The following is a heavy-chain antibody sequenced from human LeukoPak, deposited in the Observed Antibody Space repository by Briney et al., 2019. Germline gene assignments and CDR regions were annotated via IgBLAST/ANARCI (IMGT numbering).Heavy chain of an antibody. D-gene: IGHD3-10*01. J-gene: IGHJ5*02. CDR1: GGSFSGYY. V-gene: IGHV4-34*01. Sequence: SETLSLTCAVYGGSFSGYYWSWIRQPPGKGLEWIGEINHSGSTNYNPSLKSRVTISVDTSKNQFSLKLSSVTAADTAVYYCARRQYHYGSGSYDPWGQGTLVTVSS. CDR3: ARRQYHYGSGSYDP. CDR2: INHSGST.